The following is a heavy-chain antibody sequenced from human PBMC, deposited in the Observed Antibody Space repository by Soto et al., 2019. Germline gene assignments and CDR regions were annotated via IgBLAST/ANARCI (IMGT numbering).Heavy chain of an antibody. J-gene: IGHJ4*02. Sequence: GGSLRLSCAASGFTFSSYSMNWVRQAPGKGLEWVSYISTSSSTIYYAVSVKGRFTISRDNAKNSLYLQMNRMRDEDTAVYYCARDESCSGGRCSSVSGYWGQGTLVTVSS. CDR2: ISTSSSTI. D-gene: IGHD2-15*01. V-gene: IGHV3-48*02. CDR1: GFTFSSYS. CDR3: ARDESCSGGRCSSVSGY.